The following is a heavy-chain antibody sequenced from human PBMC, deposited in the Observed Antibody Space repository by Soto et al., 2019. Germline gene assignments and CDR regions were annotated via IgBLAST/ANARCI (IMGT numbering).Heavy chain of an antibody. CDR2: INPSGGGT. J-gene: IGHJ5*02. CDR3: ARDSCMMSTCAGGANWFYP. Sequence: ASVKVSCKASGYTFTSYYMHWVRQAPGQGLEWMGIINPSGGGTTYAQKFQGRVTMTRDTSTSTVYMELSSLRSEDTAVYYCARDSCMMSTCAGGANWFYPWGKGTLVPVSS. V-gene: IGHV1-46*01. D-gene: IGHD2-8*01. CDR1: GYTFTSYY.